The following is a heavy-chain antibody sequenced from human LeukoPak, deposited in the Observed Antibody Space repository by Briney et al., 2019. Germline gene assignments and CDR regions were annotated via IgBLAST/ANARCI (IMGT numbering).Heavy chain of an antibody. Sequence: GGSLRLSCAASGFTFDDYGMSWVRQAPGKGLEWVSGINWKGGSTDYADSVKGRFTISRDNSKNTLYVQMSSLRAEDTAVYYCAQQRTLWQQLLDYWGQGTLVTVSS. V-gene: IGHV3-20*04. CDR2: INWKGGST. CDR1: GFTFDDYG. CDR3: AQQRTLWQQLLDY. D-gene: IGHD6-13*01. J-gene: IGHJ4*02.